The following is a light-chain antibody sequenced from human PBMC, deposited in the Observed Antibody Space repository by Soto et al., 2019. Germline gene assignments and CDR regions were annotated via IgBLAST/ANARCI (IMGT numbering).Light chain of an antibody. CDR1: QGVSSY. J-gene: IGKJ5*01. V-gene: IGKV3D-11*01. Sequence: PGERATLSCRASQGVSSYLAWYQQKPGQAPRLLIYDASNRATGIPARFSGSGPGTDFTLTISSLEPEDFAVYYCQQRSNWPPITFGQGTRLDVK. CDR2: DAS. CDR3: QQRSNWPPIT.